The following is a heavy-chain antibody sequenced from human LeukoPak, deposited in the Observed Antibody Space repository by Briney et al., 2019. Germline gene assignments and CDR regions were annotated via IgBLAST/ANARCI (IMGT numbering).Heavy chain of an antibody. J-gene: IGHJ2*01. CDR3: ARKVGTAHWYFDL. V-gene: IGHV5-51*01. Sequence: KAGESLKISCKGSEYTFTSYWIGWVRQVPGKGLEWMGFIYPGDSDTRYSPSFQGQVTISADKSINTAYLQWSSLKASDTAMYYCARKVGTAHWYFDLWGRGTLVTVSS. D-gene: IGHD1-26*01. CDR1: EYTFTSYW. CDR2: IYPGDSDT.